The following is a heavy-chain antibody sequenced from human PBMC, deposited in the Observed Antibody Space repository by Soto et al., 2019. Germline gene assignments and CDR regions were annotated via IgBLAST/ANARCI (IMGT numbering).Heavy chain of an antibody. CDR2: INPSGGST. D-gene: IGHD6-19*01. CDR1: GYTFTSYY. J-gene: IGHJ4*02. V-gene: IGHV1-46*01. Sequence: ASVKVSCKASGYTFTSYYMHWVRQAPGQGLEWMGIINPSGGSTSYAQKFQGRVTMTRDTSTSTVYMELSSLRSEDTAVYYCESGSSGWYQGLGDYWGPGTLVTSPQ. CDR3: ESGSSGWYQGLGDY.